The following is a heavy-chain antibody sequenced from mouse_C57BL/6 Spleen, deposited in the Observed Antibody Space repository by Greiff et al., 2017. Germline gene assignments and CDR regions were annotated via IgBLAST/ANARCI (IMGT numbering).Heavy chain of an antibody. Sequence: VQLQQPGAELVMPGASVKLSCKASGYTFTSYWMHWVKQRPGQGLEWIGEIDPSDGYTNYNQKFKGKSTLTVDKSSSTAYMQLSSLTSEDSAVYYCSKVTTSDYFDYWGQGTTLTVSS. V-gene: IGHV1-69*01. CDR2: IDPSDGYT. J-gene: IGHJ2*01. CDR1: GYTFTSYW. D-gene: IGHD2-3*01. CDR3: SKVTTSDYFDY.